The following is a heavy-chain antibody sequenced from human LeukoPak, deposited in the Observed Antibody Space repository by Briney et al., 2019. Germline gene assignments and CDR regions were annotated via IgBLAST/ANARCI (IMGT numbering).Heavy chain of an antibody. D-gene: IGHD5-12*01. V-gene: IGHV1-2*04. CDR2: INPNSGGT. CDR3: AREFRGGYDFDAFDI. CDR1: GYTFTGYY. Sequence: APVKVSCKASGYTFTGYYMHWVRQAPGQGLEWMGWINPNSGGTNYAQKFQGWVTMTRDTSISTAYMELSRLRSDDTAVYYCAREFRGGYDFDAFDIWGQGTMVTVSS. J-gene: IGHJ3*02.